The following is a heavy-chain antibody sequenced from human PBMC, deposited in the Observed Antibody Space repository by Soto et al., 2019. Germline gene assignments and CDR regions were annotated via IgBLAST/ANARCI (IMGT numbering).Heavy chain of an antibody. J-gene: IGHJ4*02. CDR2: INHRGST. CDR3: ARILLERRRFDY. CDR1: GGSFSNYY. V-gene: IGHV4-34*01. Sequence: QVQLQQWGAGLLRPSETLSLTCAVYGGSFSNYYWSWVRQPPGQGLECIGEINHRGSTSYNPSLTRRVTVSLDTSKSQFSLKLTSVTAADTAVYYGARILLERRRFDYWGQGTLVTVSS. D-gene: IGHD1-1*01.